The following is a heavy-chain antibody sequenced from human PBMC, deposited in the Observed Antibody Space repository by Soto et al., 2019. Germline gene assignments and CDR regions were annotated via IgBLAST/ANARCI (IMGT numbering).Heavy chain of an antibody. CDR3: ARGIAAAGDSFGMDV. V-gene: IGHV1-69*13. D-gene: IGHD6-13*01. CDR1: GGTFSSYA. Sequence: ASVQVSCKASGGTFSSYAISWVRQAPGQGLEWMGGIIPIFGTANYAQKFQGRVTITADESTSTAYMELSSLRSEDTAVYYCARGIAAAGDSFGMDVWGQGTTVTVSS. CDR2: IIPIFGTA. J-gene: IGHJ6*02.